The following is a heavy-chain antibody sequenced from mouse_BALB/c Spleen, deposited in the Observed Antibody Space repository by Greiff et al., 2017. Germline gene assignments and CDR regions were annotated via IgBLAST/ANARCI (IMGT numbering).Heavy chain of an antibody. CDR2: INPYNDGT. D-gene: IGHD1-1*01. CDR1: GYTFTSYV. CDR3: AREEDYDGSRGMDY. V-gene: IGHV1-14*01. J-gene: IGHJ4*01. Sequence: VQLQQSGPELVKPGASVKMSCKASGYTFTSYVMHWVKQKPGQGLEWIGYINPYNDGTKYNEKFKGKATLTSDKSSSTAYMELSSLTSEDSAVYYCAREEDYDGSRGMDYWGQGTAVTVSS.